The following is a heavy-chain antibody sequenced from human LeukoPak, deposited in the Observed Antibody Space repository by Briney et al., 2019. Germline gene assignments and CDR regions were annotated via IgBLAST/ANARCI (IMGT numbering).Heavy chain of an antibody. V-gene: IGHV3-64*01. D-gene: IGHD3-10*01. J-gene: IGHJ4*02. CDR2: ISSSGGST. CDR1: GFTFSSYA. CDR3: ARDTQYHYGSGSLFDY. Sequence: HPGGSLRLSCAASGFTFSSYAMHWVRQAPGKGLEYVSAISSSGGSTYYANSVKGRFTISRDNSKNTLYLQMGSLRAEDMAVYYCARDTQYHYGSGSLFDYWGQGTLVTVSS.